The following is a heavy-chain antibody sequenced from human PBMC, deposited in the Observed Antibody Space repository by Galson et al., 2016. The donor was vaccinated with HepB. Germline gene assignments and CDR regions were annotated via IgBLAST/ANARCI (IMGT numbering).Heavy chain of an antibody. CDR1: GFTFNNYAM. CDR3: AREAPGDFLDY. CDR2: IYHTGIT. V-gene: IGHV4-4*02. J-gene: IGHJ4*02. Sequence: SLRLSCAASGFTFNNYAMTWVRQAPGKGLEWIGQIYHTGITNCNPSLKSRVTMSVDKSNNQFSLKLSSVTAADTAVYYCAREAPGDFLDYWGQGTMVTVSS.